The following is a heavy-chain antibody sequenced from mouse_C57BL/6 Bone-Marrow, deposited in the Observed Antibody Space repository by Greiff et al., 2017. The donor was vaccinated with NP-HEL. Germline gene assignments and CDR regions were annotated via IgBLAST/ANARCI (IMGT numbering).Heavy chain of an antibody. D-gene: IGHD3-2*02. V-gene: IGHV1-81*01. Sequence: QVQLKESGAELARPGASVKLSCKASGYTFTSYGISWVKQRTGQGLEWIGEIYPRSGNTYYNEKFKGKATLTADKSSSTAYMELRSLTSEDSAVYFCARCGSGYVAMDYWGQGTSVTVSS. CDR3: ARCGSGYVAMDY. J-gene: IGHJ4*01. CDR2: IYPRSGNT. CDR1: GYTFTSYG.